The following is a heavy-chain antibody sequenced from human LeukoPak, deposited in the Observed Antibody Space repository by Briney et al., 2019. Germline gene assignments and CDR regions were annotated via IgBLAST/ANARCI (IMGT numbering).Heavy chain of an antibody. D-gene: IGHD3-22*01. J-gene: IGHJ4*02. CDR3: AGGGDSSGFYYYFVS. CDR1: GGSFSGFY. CDR2: INHSGST. V-gene: IGHV4-34*01. Sequence: SETLSLTCAVYGGSFSGFYWTWIRQPPGKGLEWIGEINHSGSTNYNPSLKSRVTISVDTSKNQFSLKLSSVTVADTAVYYCAGGGDSSGFYYYFVSWGQGTLVTVSS.